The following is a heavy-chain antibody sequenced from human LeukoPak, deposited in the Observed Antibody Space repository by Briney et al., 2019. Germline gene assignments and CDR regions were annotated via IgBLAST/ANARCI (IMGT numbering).Heavy chain of an antibody. V-gene: IGHV1-69*04. D-gene: IGHD3-9*01. CDR1: GGTFSSYA. J-gene: IGHJ5*02. CDR3: ARSYDILTGYYTPYWFDP. Sequence: SVKVSCKASGGTFSSYAISWVRQAPGQGLEWMGRIIPILGIANYAQKFQGRVTITADKSTSTAYMELRSLRSDDTAVYYCARSYDILTGYYTPYWFDPWGQGTLVTVSS. CDR2: IIPILGIA.